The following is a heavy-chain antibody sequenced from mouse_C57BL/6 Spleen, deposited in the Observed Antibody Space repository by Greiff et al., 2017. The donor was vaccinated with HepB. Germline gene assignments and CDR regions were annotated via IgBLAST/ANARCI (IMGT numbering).Heavy chain of an antibody. V-gene: IGHV3-6*01. D-gene: IGHD2-4*01. Sequence: EVKLMESGPGLVKPSQSLSLTCSVTGYSITSGYYWNWIRQFPGNKLEWMGYISYDGSNNYNPSLKNRISITRDTSKNQFFLKLNSVTTEDTATYYCARAGDYDYDYAMDYWGQGTSVTVSS. CDR3: ARAGDYDYDYAMDY. CDR1: GYSITSGYY. CDR2: ISYDGSN. J-gene: IGHJ4*01.